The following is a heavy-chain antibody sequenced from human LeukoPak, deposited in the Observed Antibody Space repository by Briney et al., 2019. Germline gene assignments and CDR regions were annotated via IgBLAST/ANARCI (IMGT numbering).Heavy chain of an antibody. CDR3: AVSRLRAAYDI. D-gene: IGHD4-17*01. J-gene: IGHJ3*02. V-gene: IGHV3-7*01. CDR2: VNQDGSKK. Sequence: PGGSLRLSCAVSGLHFSNFWMAWVRQAPGKGLEWVANVNQDGSKKYYVDSVKGRFTISRDNPESSLYLQMNSVRVEDTAVYFCAVSRLRAAYDIWGEGTVVSVYS. CDR1: GLHFSNFW.